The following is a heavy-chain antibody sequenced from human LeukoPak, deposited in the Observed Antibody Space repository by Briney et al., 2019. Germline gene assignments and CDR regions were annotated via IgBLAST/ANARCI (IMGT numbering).Heavy chain of an antibody. CDR1: GYFISSGYY. J-gene: IGHJ5*02. CDR2: IYHSGST. Sequence: SETLSLTCTVSGYFISSGYYWGWIRQPPGKGLEWIGSIYHSGSTYYNPSLKSRVTISVDTSKNQFSLKLSSVTAADTAVYYCARGAQSITMIVVVITQHWFDPWGQGTLVTVSS. CDR3: ARGAQSITMIVVVITQHWFDP. D-gene: IGHD3-22*01. V-gene: IGHV4-38-2*02.